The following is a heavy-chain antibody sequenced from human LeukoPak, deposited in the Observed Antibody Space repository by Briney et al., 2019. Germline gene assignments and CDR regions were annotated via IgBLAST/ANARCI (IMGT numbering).Heavy chain of an antibody. V-gene: IGHV3-23*01. CDR2: ISGSGGST. Sequence: SGGSLRLSCAASGFTFSFYAMNWVRQAPGKGLEWVSVISGSGGSTYYVDSVKGRFTISRDNSKNTLYLQMNSLRAEDTAVYYCAKSSGASPWTHDYYTDVWGKGTTVTVSS. CDR3: AKSSGASPWTHDYYTDV. J-gene: IGHJ6*03. D-gene: IGHD3/OR15-3a*01. CDR1: GFTFSFYA.